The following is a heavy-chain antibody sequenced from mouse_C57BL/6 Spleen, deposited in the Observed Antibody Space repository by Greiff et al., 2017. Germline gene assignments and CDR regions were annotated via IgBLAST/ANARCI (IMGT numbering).Heavy chain of an antibody. D-gene: IGHD2-1*01. V-gene: IGHV1-15*01. Sequence: VQLQQSGAELVRPGDSVTLSCKASGYTFTDYEMHWVKQTTGHGLEWIGAIDPETGGTAYNQKFKGKALLTADKSSSTAYMELRSLTSEDSAVYYCTRNGRYGNSDGYFDVWGTGTTVTVSS. CDR2: IDPETGGT. CDR3: TRNGRYGNSDGYFDV. J-gene: IGHJ1*03. CDR1: GYTFTDYE.